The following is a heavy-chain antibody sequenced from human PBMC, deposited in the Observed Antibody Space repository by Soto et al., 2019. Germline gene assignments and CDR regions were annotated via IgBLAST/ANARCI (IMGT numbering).Heavy chain of an antibody. CDR3: AKDRNYPRDQFHY. D-gene: IGHD1-7*01. CDR2: ISANGQGI. CDR1: GFTFSTYA. Sequence: GGSLRLSCAASGFTFSTYALSWVRQAPGEGLEWVSAISANGQGIYYADSVRGRFTISRDNSKNTIFLHMDSLRAEDTAVYYCAKDRNYPRDQFHYWGQGTLVTVSS. V-gene: IGHV3-23*01. J-gene: IGHJ4*02.